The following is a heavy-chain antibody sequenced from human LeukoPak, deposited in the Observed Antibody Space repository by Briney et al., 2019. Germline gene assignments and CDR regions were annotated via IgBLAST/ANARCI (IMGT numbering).Heavy chain of an antibody. Sequence: SETLSLTCTVSGYSISSGYYWGWIRQPPGKGLEWIGSIYHSGSTYYNPSLKSRVTISVDTSKNQFSLKLSSVTAADTAVYYCAREVQSYYAVDYWGQGTLVTVSS. CDR2: IYHSGST. J-gene: IGHJ4*02. V-gene: IGHV4-38-2*02. CDR1: GYSISSGYY. D-gene: IGHD1-26*01. CDR3: AREVQSYYAVDY.